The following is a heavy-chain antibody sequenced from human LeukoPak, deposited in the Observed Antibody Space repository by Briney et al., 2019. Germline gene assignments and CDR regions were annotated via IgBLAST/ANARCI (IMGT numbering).Heavy chain of an antibody. V-gene: IGHV1-8*03. CDR3: ARGGDLPIVPAGINWFDP. CDR1: GYTFTSYD. CDR2: MNPNSGNT. D-gene: IGHD2-2*01. J-gene: IGHJ5*02. Sequence: ASVKVSCKASGYTFTSYDINWVRQATGQGLEWMGWMNPNSGNTGYAQKFQGRVTITRNTSISTAYMELSSLRSEDTAVYYCARGGDLPIVPAGINWFDPWGPGTLVTVSS.